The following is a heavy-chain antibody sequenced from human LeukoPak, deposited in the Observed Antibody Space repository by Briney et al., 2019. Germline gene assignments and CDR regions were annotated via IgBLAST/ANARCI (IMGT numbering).Heavy chain of an antibody. CDR2: IYYSGST. D-gene: IGHD5-18*01. Sequence: SETLSLTCAVYDGSFSGNYWSWIRQPPGKGLEWIGSIYYSGSTYYNPSLKSRVTISVDTSKNQFSLKLSSVTAADTAVYYCATVRAFRGYSYAPWGQGTLVTVSS. J-gene: IGHJ5*02. V-gene: IGHV4-34*01. CDR3: ATVRAFRGYSYAP. CDR1: DGSFSGNY.